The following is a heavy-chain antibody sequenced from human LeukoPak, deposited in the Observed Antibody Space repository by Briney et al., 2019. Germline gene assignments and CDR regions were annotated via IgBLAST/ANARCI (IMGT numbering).Heavy chain of an antibody. D-gene: IGHD1-14*01. V-gene: IGHV4-4*02. Sequence: EPSETLSRTCTVSLDSTTSNFWSWVRQPPGKGLEWIGEIHRSGSTNYNPSLQSRVTISIDRSKNQIALELSPVTAADTAVYYCAREIVGGFNQGAYWGQGTLVTVSS. CDR1: LDSTTSNF. CDR3: AREIVGGFNQGAY. CDR2: IHRSGST. J-gene: IGHJ4*02.